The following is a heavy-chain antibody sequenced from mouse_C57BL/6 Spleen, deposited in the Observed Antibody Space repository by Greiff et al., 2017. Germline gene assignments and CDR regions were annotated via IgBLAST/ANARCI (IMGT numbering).Heavy chain of an antibody. CDR1: GFNIKDDY. CDR2: IDPENGDT. J-gene: IGHJ3*01. V-gene: IGHV14-4*01. Sequence: VQLQQSGAELVRPGASVKLSCTASGFNIKDDYMHWVKQRPEQGLEWIGWIDPENGDTAYASKFQGTATITADTSSNTAYLQLSSLTSEDTAVYYCTRDYYGSRFAYWGQGTLVTVSA. D-gene: IGHD1-1*01. CDR3: TRDYYGSRFAY.